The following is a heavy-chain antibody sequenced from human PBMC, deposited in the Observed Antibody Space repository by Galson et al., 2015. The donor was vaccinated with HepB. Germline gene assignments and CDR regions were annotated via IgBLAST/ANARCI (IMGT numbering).Heavy chain of an antibody. Sequence: SLRLSCAASGFTFEDYAMYWIRQAPGKGLEWVSRISWNSGSIDYADSVKGRFTISRDNAKNSLYLQMDGLRREDTALYYCTRVHCSSFICRPSAFDYWGQGTLVSVSS. J-gene: IGHJ4*02. V-gene: IGHV3-9*01. CDR2: ISWNSGSI. D-gene: IGHD2-2*01. CDR3: TRVHCSSFICRPSAFDY. CDR1: GFTFEDYA.